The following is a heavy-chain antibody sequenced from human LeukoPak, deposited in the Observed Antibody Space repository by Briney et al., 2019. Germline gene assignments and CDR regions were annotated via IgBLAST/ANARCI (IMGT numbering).Heavy chain of an antibody. CDR2: ISSSSRDI. V-gene: IGHV3-21*01. CDR1: GFTLNNYK. CDR3: ARDVFTTYDTGGGYFDY. J-gene: IGHJ4*02. D-gene: IGHD3-22*01. Sequence: GGSLRLSCATSGFTLNNYKMSWVRQSPGKGLEWVSSISSSSRDIHYADSVKGRFTISRDNAKNTLYLQMNSLRADDTAVYYCARDVFTTYDTGGGYFDYWGQGTLVTVSS.